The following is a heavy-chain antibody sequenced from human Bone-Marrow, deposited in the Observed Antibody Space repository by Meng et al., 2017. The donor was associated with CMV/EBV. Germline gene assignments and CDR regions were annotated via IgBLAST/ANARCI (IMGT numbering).Heavy chain of an antibody. CDR2: IYYSGST. J-gene: IGHJ4*02. Sequence: GSLRLSCTVSGGSISSYYWSWIRQPTGKGLEWIGYIYYSGSTNYNPSLKSRVTISVDTSKNQFSLKLSSVTAADTAVYYCARGLNWNDVDYWGQGTLVTVSS. V-gene: IGHV4-59*01. CDR3: ARGLNWNDVDY. CDR1: GGSISSYY. D-gene: IGHD1-1*01.